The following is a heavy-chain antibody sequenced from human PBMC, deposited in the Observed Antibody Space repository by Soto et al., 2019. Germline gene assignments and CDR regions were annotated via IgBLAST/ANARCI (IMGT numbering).Heavy chain of an antibody. Sequence: GGSLRLSCAASGFTFSSYWMSWVRQAPGKGLEWVANIKQDGSEKYYVDSVKGRFTISRDNAKNSLYLQMNSLRAEDTAVYYSARDPNIVLVPAALRSYYYYYGMDVWGQGTTVTVS. CDR3: ARDPNIVLVPAALRSYYYYYGMDV. CDR1: GFTFSSYW. D-gene: IGHD2-2*01. J-gene: IGHJ6*02. CDR2: IKQDGSEK. V-gene: IGHV3-7*01.